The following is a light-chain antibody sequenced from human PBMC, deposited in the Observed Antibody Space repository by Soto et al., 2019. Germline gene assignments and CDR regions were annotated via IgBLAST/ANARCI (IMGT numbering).Light chain of an antibody. CDR2: DAS. CDR3: QPRSKWPLIT. Sequence: EIVLTQSPATLSLSPGEGATLSCRASQSVSNYLAWYQQKPGQAPRLLISDASNRATGIPARFSGSGSGTDFTLNISSLEPEDFAVYYCQPRSKWPLITFGQGTRLEIK. CDR1: QSVSNY. J-gene: IGKJ5*01. V-gene: IGKV3-11*01.